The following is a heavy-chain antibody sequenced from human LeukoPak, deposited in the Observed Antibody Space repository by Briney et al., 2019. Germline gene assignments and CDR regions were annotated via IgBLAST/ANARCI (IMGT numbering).Heavy chain of an antibody. V-gene: IGHV3-43*01. CDR2: SRNGGTT. CDR1: GLTFDEYT. D-gene: IGHD4-17*01. J-gene: IGHJ4*02. Sequence: GGSLRLSCATSGLTFDEYTMHWVRQGPGKGLEWVSLSRNGGTTKYADSVKGRFIISRDNAKNSLYLQMNSLRAEDTAVYYCARAVPADYWGQGTLVTVSS. CDR3: ARAVPADY.